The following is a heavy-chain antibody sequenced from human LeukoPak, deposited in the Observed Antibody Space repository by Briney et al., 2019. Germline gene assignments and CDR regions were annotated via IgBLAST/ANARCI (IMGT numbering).Heavy chain of an antibody. Sequence: SQTLSLTFTVSGGSISSGDYSWSWIRQPPGKGLEGIGHIYYSGSTYYNPSLKSRVTISVDTSKNQFSLKLSSVTAADTAVYYCARADSSSWYSSVFGWGQGTLVTVSS. CDR2: IYYSGST. CDR1: GGSISSGDYS. V-gene: IGHV4-30-4*01. D-gene: IGHD6-13*01. J-gene: IGHJ4*02. CDR3: ARADSSSWYSSVFG.